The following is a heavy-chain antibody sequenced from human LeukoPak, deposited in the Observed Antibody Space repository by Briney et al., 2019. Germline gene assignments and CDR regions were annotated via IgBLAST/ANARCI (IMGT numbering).Heavy chain of an antibody. D-gene: IGHD2-2*01. CDR3: ARHARYCSSTSCYVRRNYYYYYMDV. J-gene: IGHJ6*03. CDR2: INHSGST. V-gene: IGHV4-34*01. CDR1: GGSFSGYY. Sequence: PSETLSLTCAVYGGSFSGYYWSWIRQPPGKGLEWIGEINHSGSTNYNPSLKSRVTISVDTSKNQFSLKLSSVTAADTAVYYCARHARYCSSTSCYVRRNYYYYYMDVWGKGTTVTISS.